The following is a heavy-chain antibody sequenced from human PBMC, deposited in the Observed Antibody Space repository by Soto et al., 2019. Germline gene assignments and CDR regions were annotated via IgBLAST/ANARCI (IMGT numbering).Heavy chain of an antibody. CDR3: ATKARVTNYLYYGMDV. Sequence: GGSLRLSCAASGFTFSSYAMRWVRQAPGKGLEWVSGISGSGGSTYYADSVKGRFTVSRDNGKNTLYLQMNSLRVEDTAVYYCATKARVTNYLYYGMDVWGLGTTVTVSS. J-gene: IGHJ6*02. V-gene: IGHV3-23*01. CDR1: GFTFSSYA. CDR2: ISGSGGST. D-gene: IGHD2-21*02.